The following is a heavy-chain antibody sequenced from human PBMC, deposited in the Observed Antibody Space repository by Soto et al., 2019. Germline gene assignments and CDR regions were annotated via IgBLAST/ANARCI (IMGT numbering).Heavy chain of an antibody. CDR3: AKRASIPGRFYYYGMDV. J-gene: IGHJ6*02. CDR2: TTNSGGST. D-gene: IGHD6-6*01. V-gene: IGHV3-23*01. Sequence: PGGSLRLSCAASGFTFSSYAMSWVRQAPGKGLEWVSSTTNSGGSTYYADSVKGRFTISRDNSKNTLYLQMNSLRAEDTAIYYCAKRASIPGRFYYYGMDVWGQGTTVTVS. CDR1: GFTFSSYA.